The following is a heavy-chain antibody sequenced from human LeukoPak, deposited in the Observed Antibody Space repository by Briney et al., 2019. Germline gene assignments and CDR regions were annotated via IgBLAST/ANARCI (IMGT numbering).Heavy chain of an antibody. CDR2: IYYSGST. CDR1: GGSISSYY. Sequence: SETLSLTGTVSGGSISSYYWSWIRQPPGKGLEWIGYIYYSGSTNYNPSLKSRVTISVDTSKNQFSLKLSSVTAADTAVYYCARVLPYLYGGYAYYFDYWGQGTLVTVSS. V-gene: IGHV4-59*01. J-gene: IGHJ4*02. D-gene: IGHD5-12*01. CDR3: ARVLPYLYGGYAYYFDY.